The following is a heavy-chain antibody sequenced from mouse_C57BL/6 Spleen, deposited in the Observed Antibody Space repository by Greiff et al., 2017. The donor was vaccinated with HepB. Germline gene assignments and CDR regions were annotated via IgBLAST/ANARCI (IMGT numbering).Heavy chain of an antibody. V-gene: IGHV5-17*01. CDR1: GFTFSDYG. Sequence: EVNVVESGGGLVKPGGSLKLSCAASGFTFSDYGMHWVRQAPEKGLEWVAYISSGSSTIYYADTVKGRFTISRDNAKNTLFLQMSSLRSEDTAMYYCARLDFTGAIDYWGQGTSVTVSS. D-gene: IGHD1-1*01. CDR2: ISSGSSTI. J-gene: IGHJ4*01. CDR3: ARLDFTGAIDY.